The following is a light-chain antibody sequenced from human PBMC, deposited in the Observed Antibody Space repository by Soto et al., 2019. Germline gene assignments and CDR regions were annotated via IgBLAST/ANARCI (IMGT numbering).Light chain of an antibody. J-gene: IGKJ5*01. CDR1: QSIANW. CDR2: AAS. Sequence: DIPLTQSPSYVSASVGDRVTITCRASQSIANWLAWYQQKPGKAPKLLISAASSLQTGVPSRFSGSGSGTDFTLTINSLQPEDFATYFCQQANRFPFTFGQGTRLEI. V-gene: IGKV1-12*02. CDR3: QQANRFPFT.